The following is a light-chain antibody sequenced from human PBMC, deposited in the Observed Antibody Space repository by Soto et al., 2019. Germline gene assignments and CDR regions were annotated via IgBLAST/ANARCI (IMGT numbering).Light chain of an antibody. V-gene: IGKV1D-12*01. J-gene: IGKJ5*01. Sequence: DLPMTQSPSSVSAAVGERVTITCRASQVMSSWLAWYQQKPGKAPKLLIFAASTLQSGVPSRFSGSGSRTAFTLTITSLQPEDIGTYYCQQTDTLPSTFGQGTRLEIK. CDR1: QVMSSW. CDR3: QQTDTLPST. CDR2: AAS.